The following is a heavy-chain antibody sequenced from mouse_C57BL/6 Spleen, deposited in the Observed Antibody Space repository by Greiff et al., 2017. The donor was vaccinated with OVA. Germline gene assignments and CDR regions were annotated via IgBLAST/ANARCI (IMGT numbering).Heavy chain of an antibody. CDR3: ANYGSSYGGFAY. V-gene: IGHV5-4*03. CDR2: ISDGGSYT. Sequence: EVMLVESGGGLVKPGGSLKLSCTASGFTFSSYAMSWVRQTPEKRLEWVATISDGGSYTYYPDNVKGRFTISRDNAKNNLYLQMSHLKSEDTAMYYCANYGSSYGGFAYWGQGTLVTVSA. J-gene: IGHJ3*01. CDR1: GFTFSSYA. D-gene: IGHD1-1*01.